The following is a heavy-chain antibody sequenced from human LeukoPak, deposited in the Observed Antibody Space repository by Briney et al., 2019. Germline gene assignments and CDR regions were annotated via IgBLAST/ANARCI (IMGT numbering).Heavy chain of an antibody. CDR1: GGSFSGYY. CDR3: ARKGTAMARGRDAFDI. CDR2: IHPSGRT. Sequence: SETLSLTCAVYGGSFSGYYWSWIRQPPGEGREWIGEIHPSGRTNYNPSLKSRVTISVDTAKNQFSLKLSSVTAAETAVYYCARKGTAMARGRDAFDIWGQGTMVTVSS. D-gene: IGHD5-18*01. J-gene: IGHJ3*02. V-gene: IGHV4-34*01.